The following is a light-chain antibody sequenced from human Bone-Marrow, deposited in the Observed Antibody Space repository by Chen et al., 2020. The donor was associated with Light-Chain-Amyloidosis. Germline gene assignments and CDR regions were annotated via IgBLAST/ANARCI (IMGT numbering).Light chain of an antibody. CDR3: SSYTRSSTWL. Sequence: QSALTQPASVSGSPGQSITISCTGTSSDVGGYNYVSWYQQHPGTAPKLVIFDVSYRPSGISNRFSASKSGNTASLTISGLQAEDAADYYCSSYTRSSTWLFGGGTRLTVL. V-gene: IGLV2-14*03. CDR2: DVS. J-gene: IGLJ3*02. CDR1: SSDVGGYNY.